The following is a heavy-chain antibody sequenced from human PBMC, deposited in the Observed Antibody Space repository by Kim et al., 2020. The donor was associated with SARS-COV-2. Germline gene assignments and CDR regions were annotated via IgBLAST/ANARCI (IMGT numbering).Heavy chain of an antibody. CDR3: AGWLPAAIRGPRDWFDP. CDR2: IYYSGST. Sequence: SETLSLTCTVSGGSISSGGYYWSWIRQHPGKGLEWIGYIYYSGSTYYNPSLKSRVTISVDTSKNQFSLKLSSVTAADTAVYYCAGWLPAAIRGPRDWFDPWGQGTLVTVSS. CDR1: GGSISSGGYY. V-gene: IGHV4-31*03. J-gene: IGHJ5*02. D-gene: IGHD2-2*02.